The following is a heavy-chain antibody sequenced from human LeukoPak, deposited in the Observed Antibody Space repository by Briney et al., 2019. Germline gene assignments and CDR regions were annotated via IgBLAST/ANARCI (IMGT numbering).Heavy chain of an antibody. CDR1: GYTFTSYG. Sequence: GASAKVSCKASGYTFTSYGISWVRQAPGQGLEWMGWISAYNGNTNYAQKLQGRVTMTTDTSTSTAYMELRSPRSDDTAVYYCARVPAKVRLIAARPPLDYWGQGTLVTVSS. J-gene: IGHJ4*02. D-gene: IGHD6-6*01. V-gene: IGHV1-18*01. CDR3: ARVPAKVRLIAARPPLDY. CDR2: ISAYNGNT.